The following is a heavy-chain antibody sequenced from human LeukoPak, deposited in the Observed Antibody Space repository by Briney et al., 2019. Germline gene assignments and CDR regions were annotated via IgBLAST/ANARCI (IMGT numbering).Heavy chain of an antibody. CDR2: IYYSGST. J-gene: IGHJ4*02. CDR3: ARRMRSCSSTSCYAHFDY. CDR1: GGSITSYY. Sequence: SETLSLTCTVSGGSITSYYWSWIRQPPGKGLEWIGYIYYSGSTSYNPSLKSRVTISVDTSKNQFSLKLSSVTAADTAVYYCARRMRSCSSTSCYAHFDYWGQGTLVTVSS. D-gene: IGHD2-2*01. V-gene: IGHV4-59*01.